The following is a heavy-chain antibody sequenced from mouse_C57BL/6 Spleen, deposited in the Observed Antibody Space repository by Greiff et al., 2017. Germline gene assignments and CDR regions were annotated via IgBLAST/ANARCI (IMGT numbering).Heavy chain of an antibody. CDR3: TRYYYYFDY. V-gene: IGHV1-15*01. CDR2: IDPETGGT. CDR1: GYTFTDYE. D-gene: IGHD1-1*01. J-gene: IGHJ2*01. Sequence: QVQLKESGAELVRPGASVTLSCKASGYTFTDYEMHWVKQTPVHGLEWIGAIDPETGGTAYNQKFKGKAILTADKSSSTAYMELRSLTSEDSAVYYCTRYYYYFDYWGQGTTLTVSS.